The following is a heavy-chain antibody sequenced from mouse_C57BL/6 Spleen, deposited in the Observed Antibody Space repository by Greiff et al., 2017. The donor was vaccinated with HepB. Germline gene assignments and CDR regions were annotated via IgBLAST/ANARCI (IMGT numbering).Heavy chain of an antibody. V-gene: IGHV5-6*01. CDR2: ISSGGSYT. D-gene: IGHD2-4*01. Sequence: EVQGVESGGDSVKPGGSLKLSCAASGFTFSSYGMSWVRQTPDKRLEWVATISSGGSYTYYPDSVKGRFTISRDNAKNTLYLQMSSLKSEDTAMYYCARHGDYAGSAMDYWGQGTSVTVSS. CDR3: ARHGDYAGSAMDY. J-gene: IGHJ4*01. CDR1: GFTFSSYG.